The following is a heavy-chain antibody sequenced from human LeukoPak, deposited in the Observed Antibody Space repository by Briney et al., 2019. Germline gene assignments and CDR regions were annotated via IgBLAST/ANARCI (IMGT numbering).Heavy chain of an antibody. CDR3: ARYYEILTGYNYFDY. J-gene: IGHJ4*02. CDR2: ISGSSSYI. V-gene: IGHV3-21*01. Sequence: GSLRLSCAASGFTFNSYNMNWVRQAPGKGLEWVSSISGSSSYIYYADSVRGRFTISRDNAKNSLYLEMNSLSAEDTAVYYCARYYEILTGYNYFDYWGQGTLVTVSS. D-gene: IGHD3-9*01. CDR1: GFTFNSYN.